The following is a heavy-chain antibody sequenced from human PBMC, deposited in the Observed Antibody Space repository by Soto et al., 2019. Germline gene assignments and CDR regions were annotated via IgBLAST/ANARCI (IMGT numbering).Heavy chain of an antibody. Sequence: RISKETGKGLAWVSYISSSGSTIYYADSVKGRFTISRDNAKNSLYLQMNSLRAEDTAVYYCARAGATFYYDGMAVWGQGTT. J-gene: IGHJ6*02. CDR2: ISSSGSTI. CDR3: ARAGATFYYDGMAV. D-gene: IGHD1-26*01. V-gene: IGHV3-11*01.